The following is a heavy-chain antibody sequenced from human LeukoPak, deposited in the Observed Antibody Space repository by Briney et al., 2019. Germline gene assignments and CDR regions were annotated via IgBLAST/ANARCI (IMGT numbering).Heavy chain of an antibody. Sequence: ASVKVSCKASGYTFTGYYMHWVRQAPGQGLEWMGWINPNSGGTNYAQKFQGRVTMTRDTSISTAYMELSRLRSDDTAVYYCARDQGSDTMVRGVITNYWGQGTLVTVSP. V-gene: IGHV1-2*02. J-gene: IGHJ4*02. CDR1: GYTFTGYY. CDR3: ARDQGSDTMVRGVITNY. CDR2: INPNSGGT. D-gene: IGHD3-10*01.